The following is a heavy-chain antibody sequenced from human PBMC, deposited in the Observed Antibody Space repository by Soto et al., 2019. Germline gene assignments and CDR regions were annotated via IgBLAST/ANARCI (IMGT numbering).Heavy chain of an antibody. Sequence: QVQLVQSGAEVKKPGSSVKVSCKASGGTFSSYTISWVRQSPGQGLEWMGRIIPILGIANYAQKFQGRVTSTEDKSPSTAYMELSSLRSEDTAVYYCARGGSGSYYKDAFDIWGQGTMVTVSS. D-gene: IGHD3-10*01. V-gene: IGHV1-69*02. CDR1: GGTFSSYT. CDR2: IIPILGIA. CDR3: ARGGSGSYYKDAFDI. J-gene: IGHJ3*02.